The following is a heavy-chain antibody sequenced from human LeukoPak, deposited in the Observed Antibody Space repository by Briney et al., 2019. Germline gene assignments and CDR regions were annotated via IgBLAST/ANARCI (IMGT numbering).Heavy chain of an antibody. CDR3: ASSFYDLLVYFDY. D-gene: IGHD5/OR15-5a*01. CDR2: INPSDGST. V-gene: IGHV1-46*01. Sequence: ASVKVSCKASAYTFTVYYMHWVRQAPGQGLEWMGKINPSDGSTRYAQKFQGRVTMTRDMSTSTVYMELSSLRSEDTAVYYCASSFYDLLVYFDYWGQGTLVTVSS. CDR1: AYTFTVYY. J-gene: IGHJ4*02.